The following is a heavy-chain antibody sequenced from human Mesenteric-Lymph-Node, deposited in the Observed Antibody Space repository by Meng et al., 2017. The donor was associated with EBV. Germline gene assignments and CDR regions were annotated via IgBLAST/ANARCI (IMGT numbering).Heavy chain of an antibody. D-gene: IGHD3-10*01. CDR3: AHRPGVSGWFDP. Sequence: SNVPGPTLVKANHSLTLTCTFAGFSLDASGMGVGGFRLPPGKALEWLALISCDDDKRYSPSRKSRLSITKDTSKNQVVLTRTNMDPVATATYYCAHRPGVSGWFDPWGQGTLVTVSS. CDR2: ISCDDDK. V-gene: IGHV2-5*02. J-gene: IGHJ5*02. CDR1: GFSLDASGMG.